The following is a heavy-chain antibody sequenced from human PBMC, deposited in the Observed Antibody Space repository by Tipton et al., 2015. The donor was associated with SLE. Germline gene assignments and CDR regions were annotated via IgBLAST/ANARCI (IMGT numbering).Heavy chain of an antibody. V-gene: IGHV3-11*04. CDR2: ISSSGTDI. D-gene: IGHD7-27*01. CDR3: ARGLGNWGIDY. CDR1: GFTFTDYY. Sequence: SLRLSCSAFGFTFTDYYMTWIRQAPGKGLEWVSYISSSGTDIYYADSVKGRFTISRDNAKNTLYLQMNSLRAEDTAVYYCARGLGNWGIDYWGQGTLVTVSS. J-gene: IGHJ4*02.